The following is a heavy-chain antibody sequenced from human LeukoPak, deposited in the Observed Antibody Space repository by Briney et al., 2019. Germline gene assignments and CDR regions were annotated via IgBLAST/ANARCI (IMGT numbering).Heavy chain of an antibody. Sequence: SETLSLTCTVSGGSISSYYWSWIRQHPGKGLEWIGYIYYSGSTYYNPSLKSRVTISVDTSKNQFSLKLSSVTAADTAVYYCARGVATIFGVVIILDWFDPWGQGTLVTVSS. CDR2: IYYSGST. V-gene: IGHV4-59*06. D-gene: IGHD3-3*01. CDR1: GGSISSYY. J-gene: IGHJ5*02. CDR3: ARGVATIFGVVIILDWFDP.